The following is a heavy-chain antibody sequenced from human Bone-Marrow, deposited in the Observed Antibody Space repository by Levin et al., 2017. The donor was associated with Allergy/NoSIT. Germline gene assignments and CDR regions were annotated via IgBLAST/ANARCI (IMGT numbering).Heavy chain of an antibody. Sequence: GGSLRLSCKASGGTFSSYTINWVRQAPGQGLEWMGRIIPIVGITNYAPKFQGRVTITADKSTSTTFVEVNSLRSEDTAVYFCARDGAGVVAPYWGQGTLVTVSS. CDR1: GGTFSSYT. D-gene: IGHD5-12*01. V-gene: IGHV1-69*04. CDR3: ARDGAGVVAPY. CDR2: IIPIVGIT. J-gene: IGHJ4*02.